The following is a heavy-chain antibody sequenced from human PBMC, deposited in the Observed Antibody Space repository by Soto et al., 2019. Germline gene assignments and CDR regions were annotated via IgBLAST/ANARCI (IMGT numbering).Heavy chain of an antibody. CDR1: GYTLSELS. J-gene: IGHJ4*02. V-gene: IGHV1-24*01. Sequence: GASVKVSCKVSGYTLSELSMHWVRQAPGKGLEWMGGFDPEDGETLYAQKFQGRVSMTEDTSTDTAYMELSSLTSEDTAVYYCTTGQRPLRFLGWLPRYYFDFWGQGPLVTVSS. D-gene: IGHD3-3*01. CDR2: FDPEDGET. CDR3: TTGQRPLRFLGWLPRYYFDF.